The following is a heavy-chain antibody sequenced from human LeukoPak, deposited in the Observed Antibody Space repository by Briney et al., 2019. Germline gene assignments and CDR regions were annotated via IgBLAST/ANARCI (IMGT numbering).Heavy chain of an antibody. Sequence: SGGSLRLSCAASGFTFDDYAMHWVRQAPGKGLEWVSGISWNSGSIGYADSVKGRFTISRDNAKNSLYLQMNSLGAEDTALYYCAKDWGGYFDYWGQGTLVTVSS. D-gene: IGHD3-16*01. CDR3: AKDWGGYFDY. V-gene: IGHV3-9*01. CDR2: ISWNSGSI. CDR1: GFTFDDYA. J-gene: IGHJ4*02.